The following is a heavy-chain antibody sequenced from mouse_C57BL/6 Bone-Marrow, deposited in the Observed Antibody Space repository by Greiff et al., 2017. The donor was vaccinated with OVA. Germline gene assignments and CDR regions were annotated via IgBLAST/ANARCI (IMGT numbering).Heavy chain of an antibody. D-gene: IGHD1-1*01. Sequence: VQLQQSGPELVKPGASVKISCKASGYAFSSSWVNWVKQRPGKGLEWIGRIYPGDGDTNYNGKFKGKATLTADKSSSTAYMQLSSLTSEDSAVYFCSFITTVPRDYWGQGTTLTVSS. CDR3: SFITTVPRDY. CDR2: IYPGDGDT. J-gene: IGHJ2*01. CDR1: GYAFSSSW. V-gene: IGHV1-82*01.